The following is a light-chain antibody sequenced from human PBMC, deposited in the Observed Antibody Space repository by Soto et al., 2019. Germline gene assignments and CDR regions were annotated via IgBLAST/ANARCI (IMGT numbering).Light chain of an antibody. Sequence: IVLTQSPATLSLSPGERATLSCRARQTVSTYLSWYQHKPGQAPRLLIYGASNRATGIPARFSGSGSGTDFTHTTSRLEPEDSAVYYCQQRYNWLTFGGGTKVEIK. CDR2: GAS. V-gene: IGKV3-11*01. CDR1: QTVSTY. J-gene: IGKJ4*01. CDR3: QQRYNWLT.